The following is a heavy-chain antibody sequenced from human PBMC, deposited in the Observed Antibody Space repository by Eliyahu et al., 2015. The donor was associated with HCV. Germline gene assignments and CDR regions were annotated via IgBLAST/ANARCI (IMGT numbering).Heavy chain of an antibody. J-gene: IGHJ5*02. D-gene: IGHD6-19*01. CDR3: ASGGGGIAVAGTGGWFDP. CDR1: VGSISSYY. V-gene: IGHV4-59*01. Sequence: QVQLQESGPGLVKPSETLSLTCTVSVGSISSYYWSWVRQPPGKGLXWIAYIYYSGATNYNPSLKSRVTISLDTSKNQFSLKLSSVTAADTAVYYCASGGGGIAVAGTGGWFDPWGQGTLVTVSS. CDR2: IYYSGAT.